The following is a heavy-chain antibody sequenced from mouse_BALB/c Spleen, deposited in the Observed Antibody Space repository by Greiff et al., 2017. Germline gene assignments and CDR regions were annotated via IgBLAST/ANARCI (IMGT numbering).Heavy chain of an antibody. CDR2: ISSGGSYT. Sequence: EVMLVESGGDLVKPGGSLKLSCAASGFTFSSYGMSWVRQTPDKRLEWVATISSGGSYTYYPDSVKGRFTISRDNAKNTLYLQMSSLKSEDTAMYYCARGGLRHAMDYWGQGTSVTVSS. CDR3: ARGGLRHAMDY. D-gene: IGHD2-4*01. CDR1: GFTFSSYG. V-gene: IGHV5-6*02. J-gene: IGHJ4*01.